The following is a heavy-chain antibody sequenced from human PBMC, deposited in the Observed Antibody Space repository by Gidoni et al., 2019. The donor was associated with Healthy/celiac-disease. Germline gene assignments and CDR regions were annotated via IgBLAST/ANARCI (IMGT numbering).Heavy chain of an antibody. D-gene: IGHD5-12*01. CDR3: ARELRLRGLDNWFDP. CDR2: IYYSGST. J-gene: IGHJ5*02. CDR1: GGSISSSSYY. Sequence: QLQLQESGPGLVKPSETLSLTCTVSGGSISSSSYYWGWIRQPPGKGLEWIGSIYYSGSTYYNPSLKSRVTISVDTSKNQFSLKLSSVTAADTAVYYCARELRLRGLDNWFDPWGQGTLVTVSS. V-gene: IGHV4-39*07.